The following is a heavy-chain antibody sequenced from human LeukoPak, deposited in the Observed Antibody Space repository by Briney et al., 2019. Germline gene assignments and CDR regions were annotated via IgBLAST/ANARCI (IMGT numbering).Heavy chain of an antibody. CDR3: VRDYFCSGGTCDDCSDP. V-gene: IGHV1-18*01. CDR2: ISTYDHDT. J-gene: IGHJ5*02. D-gene: IGHD2-15*01. CDR1: GYTFTNYG. Sequence: GASVKVSCKASGYTFTNYGISWVRQAPGQGLEWMAWISTYDHDTNYAQKFRGRVTMTTDTSTSTAYMELRSLGSDDTAVYYCVRDYFCSGGTCDDCSDPWGQGTLVTVSS.